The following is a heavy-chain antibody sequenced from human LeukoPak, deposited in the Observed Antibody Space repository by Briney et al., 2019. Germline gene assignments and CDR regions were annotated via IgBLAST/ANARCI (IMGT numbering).Heavy chain of an antibody. J-gene: IGHJ4*02. CDR3: ARDHFSQLPPGFDY. D-gene: IGHD1-26*01. V-gene: IGHV1-18*01. CDR1: GYTFTSYG. Sequence: ASVKVSCKASGYTFTSYGISWVRQAPGQGLEWMGWISAYNGNTNYAQKLQGRVTMTTDTSTSTAYMELRSLRSDDTAVYYCARDHFSQLPPGFDYWGQGTLVTVSS. CDR2: ISAYNGNT.